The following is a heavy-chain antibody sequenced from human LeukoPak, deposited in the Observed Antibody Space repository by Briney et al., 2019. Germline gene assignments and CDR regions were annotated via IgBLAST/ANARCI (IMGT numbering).Heavy chain of an antibody. Sequence: TGGSLRPSCAASGFTFSSYWVHWVRQAPGKGLVWVSRINSDGSSTSYADSVKGRFTISRDNAKNTLYLQMNSLRAEDTAVYYCASAGNYYDTSGYFDYWGQGTLVTVSS. J-gene: IGHJ4*02. CDR3: ASAGNYYDTSGYFDY. CDR2: INSDGSST. V-gene: IGHV3-74*01. CDR1: GFTFSSYW. D-gene: IGHD3-22*01.